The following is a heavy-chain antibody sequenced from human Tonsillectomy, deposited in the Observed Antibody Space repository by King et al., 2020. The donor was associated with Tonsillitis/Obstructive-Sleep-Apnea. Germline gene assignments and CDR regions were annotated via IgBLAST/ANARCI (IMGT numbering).Heavy chain of an antibody. CDR1: GYTFTGYY. CDR3: AVEGGWSVVGCLFDY. CDR2: INPNSGGT. D-gene: IGHD6-19*01. Sequence: VQLVESGAEVKKPGASVKVSCKASGYTFTGYYMHWVRQAPGQGLEWMGWINPNSGGTNYAQKFQGRVTMTRDTSISTAYMVLSRLRYDDTAVYYCAVEGGWSVVGCLFDYWGQGTLVTVSS. J-gene: IGHJ4*02. V-gene: IGHV1-2*02.